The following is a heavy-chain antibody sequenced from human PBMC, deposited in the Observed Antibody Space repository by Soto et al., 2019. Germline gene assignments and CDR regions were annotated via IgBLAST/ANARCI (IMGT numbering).Heavy chain of an antibody. Sequence: SETLSLTCTVSGGSISSYYWSWIRQPPGKGLEWIGYIYYSGSTNYNPSLKSRVTISVDTSKNQFSLKLSSVTAADTAVYYCARDQFGLANWGQGTLVTVSS. D-gene: IGHD3-3*01. CDR3: ARDQFGLAN. J-gene: IGHJ4*02. CDR2: IYYSGST. CDR1: GGSISSYY. V-gene: IGHV4-59*01.